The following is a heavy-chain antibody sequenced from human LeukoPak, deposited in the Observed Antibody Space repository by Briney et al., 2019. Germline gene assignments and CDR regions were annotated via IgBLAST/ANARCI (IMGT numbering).Heavy chain of an antibody. CDR2: IYYSGST. CDR1: GGSIGTFY. J-gene: IGHJ4*02. D-gene: IGHD2-15*01. V-gene: IGHV4-59*08. Sequence: SETLSLTCTVSGGSIGTFYWSWIRQPPGKGLEWIGYIYYSGSTNYNPSLKSRDSVSVDTSKNQFSLKLSSVTAADTAVYYCTRHDCAGGSCYSYYFNYWGQGTLVTVSS. CDR3: TRHDCAGGSCYSYYFNY.